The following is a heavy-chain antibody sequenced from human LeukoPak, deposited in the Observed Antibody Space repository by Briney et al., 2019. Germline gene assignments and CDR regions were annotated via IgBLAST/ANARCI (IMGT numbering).Heavy chain of an antibody. CDR3: ARGVAAHDYWSGYSVGYYYYMDV. CDR1: GYSISSGYY. D-gene: IGHD3-3*01. Sequence: SETLSLTCAVSGYSISSGYYWVWIRQPPGKGLEWIGTIYHIGTTYYNPSLKSRVTMSVDTPKNQFSLKLSSVTAADTAVYYCARGVAAHDYWSGYSVGYYYYMDVWGKGTTVTVSS. CDR2: IYHIGTT. V-gene: IGHV4-38-2*01. J-gene: IGHJ6*03.